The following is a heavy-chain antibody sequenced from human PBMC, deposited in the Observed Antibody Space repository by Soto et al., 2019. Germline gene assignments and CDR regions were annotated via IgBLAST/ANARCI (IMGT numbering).Heavy chain of an antibody. D-gene: IGHD3-10*01. CDR1: GYTFTSYG. Sequence: GASVKVSCKASGYTFTSYGISWVRQAPGQGLEWMGWISAYNGNTNYAQKLQGRVTMTTDTSTSTAYLELRSLRSDDTAVYYCARHYRRITMVRGVIIPALHWFDPWGQGTLVTVSS. CDR2: ISAYNGNT. CDR3: ARHYRRITMVRGVIIPALHWFDP. J-gene: IGHJ5*02. V-gene: IGHV1-18*01.